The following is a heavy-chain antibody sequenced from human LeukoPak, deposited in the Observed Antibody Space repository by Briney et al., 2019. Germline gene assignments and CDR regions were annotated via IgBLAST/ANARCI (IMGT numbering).Heavy chain of an antibody. J-gene: IGHJ3*01. CDR3: ARCKAVAGTINAFDF. V-gene: IGHV5-51*01. Sequence: GESLKISCKGSGYSFTSYWIGWVRQMPGKDLEWMGINYPGDSEARYSPSFQGHVNISADKSINTAYLQWRSLKCSDTAMYYCARCKAVAGTINAFDFRGQGTMVTVSS. CDR2: NYPGDSEA. CDR1: GYSFTSYW. D-gene: IGHD6-19*01.